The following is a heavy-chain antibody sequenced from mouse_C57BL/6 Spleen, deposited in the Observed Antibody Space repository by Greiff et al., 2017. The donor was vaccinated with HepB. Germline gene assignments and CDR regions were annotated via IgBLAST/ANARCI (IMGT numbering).Heavy chain of an antibody. D-gene: IGHD1-1*01. CDR2: INPYNGGT. CDR3: ARGAITTVVAPDAMDY. CDR1: GYTFTDYY. Sequence: VQLQQSGPVLVKPGASVKMSCKASGYTFTDYYMNWVKQSHGKSLEWIGVINPYNGGTSYNQKFKGKATLTVDKSSSTAYMELNSLTSEDSAVYYCARGAITTVVAPDAMDYWGQGTSLTVSS. V-gene: IGHV1-19*01. J-gene: IGHJ4*01.